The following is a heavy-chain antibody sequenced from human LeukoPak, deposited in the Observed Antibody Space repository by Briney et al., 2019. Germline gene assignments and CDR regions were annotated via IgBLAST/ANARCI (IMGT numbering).Heavy chain of an antibody. Sequence: ASVKVSCKASGYTFTGYYMHWVRQGPGQGLEWMGWINPNSGGTNYAQKFQGRVTTTRDTSISTAYMELSRLRSDDTAVYYCARIGGSSSTRVFDYWGQGTLVTVSS. CDR3: ARIGGSSSTRVFDY. J-gene: IGHJ4*02. D-gene: IGHD3-16*01. CDR2: INPNSGGT. CDR1: GYTFTGYY. V-gene: IGHV1-2*02.